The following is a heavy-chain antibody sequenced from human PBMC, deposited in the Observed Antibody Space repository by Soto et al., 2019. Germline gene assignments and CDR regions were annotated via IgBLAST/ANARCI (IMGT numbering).Heavy chain of an antibody. D-gene: IGHD2-15*01. CDR1: GYTFTGYY. Sequence: GASVKVSCKASGYTFTGYYMHWVRQAPGQGLEWMGWINPNSGGTNYAQKFQGWATMTRDTSISTAYMELSRLRSDDTAVYYCARLAGNQTDCSGGSCSERYHFDYWGQETLVTVSS. J-gene: IGHJ4*02. V-gene: IGHV1-2*04. CDR3: ARLAGNQTDCSGGSCSERYHFDY. CDR2: INPNSGGT.